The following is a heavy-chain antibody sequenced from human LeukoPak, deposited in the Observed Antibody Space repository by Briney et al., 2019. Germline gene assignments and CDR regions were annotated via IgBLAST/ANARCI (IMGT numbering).Heavy chain of an antibody. V-gene: IGHV3-53*05. CDR2: IYSGGST. CDR1: GFTVSSNY. Sequence: GGSLRLSCAASGFTVSSNYMSWVRQAPGKGLEWVSVIYSGGSTYYADSVKGRFTISRDNSKNTLYLQMNSLRAEDTAVYYCARDPPYSSSWYHFDYWGQGTLVTVSS. CDR3: ARDPPYSSSWYHFDY. D-gene: IGHD6-13*01. J-gene: IGHJ4*02.